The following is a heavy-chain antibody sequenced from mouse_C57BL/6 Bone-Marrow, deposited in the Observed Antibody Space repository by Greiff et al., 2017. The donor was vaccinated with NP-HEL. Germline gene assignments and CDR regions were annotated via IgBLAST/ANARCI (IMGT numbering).Heavy chain of an antibody. V-gene: IGHV1-81*01. Sequence: VHLVESGAELARPGASVKLSCKASGYTFTSYGISWVKQRTGQGLEWIGEIYPRSGNTYYNEKFKGKATLTADKSSSTAYMELRSLTSEDSAVYFCARGWGTTVVAPFDYWGQGTTLTVSS. CDR1: GYTFTSYG. CDR3: ARGWGTTVVAPFDY. D-gene: IGHD1-1*01. J-gene: IGHJ2*01. CDR2: IYPRSGNT.